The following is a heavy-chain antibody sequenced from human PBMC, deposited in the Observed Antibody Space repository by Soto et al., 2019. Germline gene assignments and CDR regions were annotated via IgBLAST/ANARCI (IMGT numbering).Heavy chain of an antibody. Sequence: QVQLVESGGGVVQPGRSLRLSCAASGFTFSSYGMHWVRQAPGKGLEWVAVISYDGSNKYYADSVKGRFTISRDNSKNTVYLQMNSLRAEDTAVYYCAKEATMDYWGQGTLVTVSS. V-gene: IGHV3-30*18. CDR3: AKEATMDY. CDR1: GFTFSSYG. CDR2: ISYDGSNK. J-gene: IGHJ4*02. D-gene: IGHD3-10*01.